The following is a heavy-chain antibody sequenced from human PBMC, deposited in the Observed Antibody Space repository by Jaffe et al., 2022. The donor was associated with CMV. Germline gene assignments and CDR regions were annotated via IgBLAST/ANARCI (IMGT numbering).Heavy chain of an antibody. J-gene: IGHJ6*03. V-gene: IGHV3-66*01. D-gene: IGHD3-10*01. CDR1: GFTVSSNY. Sequence: EVQLVESGGGLVQPGGSLRLSCAASGFTVSSNYMSWVRQAPGKGLEWVSVIYSGGSTYYADSVKGRFTISRDNSKNTLYLQMNSLRAEDTAVYYCARGNMVRGALPLYYYYYMDVWGKGTTVTVSS. CDR2: IYSGGST. CDR3: ARGNMVRGALPLYYYYYMDV.